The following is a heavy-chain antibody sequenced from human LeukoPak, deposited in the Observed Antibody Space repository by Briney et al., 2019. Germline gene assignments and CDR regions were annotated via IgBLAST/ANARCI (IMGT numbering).Heavy chain of an antibody. V-gene: IGHV3-23*01. D-gene: IGHD5-12*01. CDR2: LSGSGVST. CDR3: AKGLPYSGYDYYFDY. Sequence: GGSLRVSCAASGFTFSSYAMSWVRQAPGKGLEWVSGLSGSGVSTYYADSVKGRFTISRDNSKNTLYLQMNSLRAEDTAVYYCAKGLPYSGYDYYFDYWGQGTLVTVSS. CDR1: GFTFSSYA. J-gene: IGHJ4*02.